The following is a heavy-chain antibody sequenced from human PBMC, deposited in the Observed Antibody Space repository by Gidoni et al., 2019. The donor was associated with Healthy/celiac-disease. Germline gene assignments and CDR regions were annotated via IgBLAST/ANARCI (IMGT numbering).Heavy chain of an antibody. Sequence: QVQLVESGGGVVQPGRFLRLSCAASGFTFSSYGMHWVRQAPGKGLEWVAVISYDGSNKYYADSVKGRFTISRDNSKNTLYLQMNSLRAEDTAVYYCARDIDPLQQLGTFDYWGQGTLVTVSS. CDR1: GFTFSSYG. J-gene: IGHJ4*02. V-gene: IGHV3-30*03. CDR3: ARDIDPLQQLGTFDY. CDR2: ISYDGSNK. D-gene: IGHD6-13*01.